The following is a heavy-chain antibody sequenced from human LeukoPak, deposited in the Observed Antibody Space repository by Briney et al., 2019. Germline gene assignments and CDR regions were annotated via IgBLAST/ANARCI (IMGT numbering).Heavy chain of an antibody. CDR1: GGSFSGYY. CDR2: INHSGST. Sequence: SSETLSLTCAVYGGSFSGYYWSWIRQPPGKGLEWIGEINHSGSTNYNPSLKSRVTISVDTSKNQFSLKLSSVTAADTAVCYCARVGSGGSCYLRYWGQGTLVTVSS. CDR3: ARVGSGGSCYLRY. V-gene: IGHV4-34*01. D-gene: IGHD2-15*01. J-gene: IGHJ4*02.